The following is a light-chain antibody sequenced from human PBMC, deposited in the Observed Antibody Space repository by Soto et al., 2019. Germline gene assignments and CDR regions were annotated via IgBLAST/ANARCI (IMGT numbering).Light chain of an antibody. J-gene: IGKJ1*01. Sequence: DIVMTQSPDSLAVSLGERATINCKSSQSVLYSSNNKNYLAWYQQKPGQPPKLLIYWASTRESGVPDRFSGSGSGTDSTLTISSLQAEDVAVYYCQQYYSTPWTFGQGTTVEIK. CDR3: QQYYSTPWT. CDR2: WAS. V-gene: IGKV4-1*01. CDR1: QSVLYSSNNKNY.